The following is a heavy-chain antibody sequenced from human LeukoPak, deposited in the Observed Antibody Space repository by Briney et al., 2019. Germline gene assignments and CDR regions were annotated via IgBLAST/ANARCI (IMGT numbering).Heavy chain of an antibody. J-gene: IGHJ6*02. Sequence: PGGFLRLSCAASGFTFSSYGMHWVRQAPGKGLEWVAVIWYDGSNKYYADSVKGRFTISRDNSKNTLYLQMNSLRAEDTAVYYCARDIVGATTGYYGMDVWGQGTTVTVSS. D-gene: IGHD1-26*01. CDR3: ARDIVGATTGYYGMDV. CDR1: GFTFSSYG. V-gene: IGHV3-33*01. CDR2: IWYDGSNK.